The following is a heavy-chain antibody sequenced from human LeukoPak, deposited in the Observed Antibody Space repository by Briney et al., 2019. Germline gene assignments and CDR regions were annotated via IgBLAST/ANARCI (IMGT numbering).Heavy chain of an antibody. V-gene: IGHV4-59*01. D-gene: IGHD7-27*01. CDR1: GASITSYY. J-gene: IGHJ4*02. CDR3: ARGNVDSLTGDEYFDY. Sequence: AETLSLTCNVSGASITSYYWNFIRQSPGKGLEWIGYIYYGGSIDYNPSLKSRVTISTDTSKNQFSLKLTSVTAADTAVYYCARGNVDSLTGDEYFDYWGQGTLVTVSS. CDR2: IYYGGSI.